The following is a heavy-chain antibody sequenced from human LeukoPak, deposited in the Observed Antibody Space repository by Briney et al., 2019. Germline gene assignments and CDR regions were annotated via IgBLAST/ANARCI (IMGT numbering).Heavy chain of an antibody. CDR3: ARSTYYYDIDGFDI. CDR2: IGNAGDT. D-gene: IGHD3-22*01. Sequence: PGGSLRLSCAASGFTFSNYDMHWVRQPTGQGLEWVSGIGNAGDTYYAGSVKGRFTISRENAKNSLFLQMHSLTAGDTAVYYCARSTYYYDIDGFDIWGQGTMVIVSS. CDR1: GFTFSNYD. J-gene: IGHJ3*02. V-gene: IGHV3-13*01.